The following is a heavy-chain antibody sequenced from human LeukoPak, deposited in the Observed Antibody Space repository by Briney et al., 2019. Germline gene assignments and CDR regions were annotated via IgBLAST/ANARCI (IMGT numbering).Heavy chain of an antibody. CDR2: IYHSGST. CDR3: ARDHCSSTSCYRPRSWFDP. V-gene: IGHV4-38-2*02. CDR1: GYSISSGYY. D-gene: IGHD2-2*02. J-gene: IGHJ5*02. Sequence: KPSETLSLTCAVSGYSISSGYYWGWIRQPPGKGLEWIGSIYHSGSTYYNPSLKSRVTISVDTSKNQFSLKLSSVTAADTAVYYCARDHCSSTSCYRPRSWFDPWGQGTLVPVSS.